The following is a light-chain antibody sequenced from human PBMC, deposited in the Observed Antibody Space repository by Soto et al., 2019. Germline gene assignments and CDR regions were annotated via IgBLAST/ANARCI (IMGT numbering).Light chain of an antibody. J-gene: IGKJ4*01. V-gene: IGKV3D-15*01. CDR2: GAS. Sequence: EIVMTQSPATLSVSPGERATLSCRASQSVSSNLAWYQQKPGQAPRLLIYGASTRATGIPARFSGSGSGTEFTLTISSLQSEDSAVYYCQQHGDSPTFGGGTKVDIK. CDR1: QSVSSN. CDR3: QQHGDSPT.